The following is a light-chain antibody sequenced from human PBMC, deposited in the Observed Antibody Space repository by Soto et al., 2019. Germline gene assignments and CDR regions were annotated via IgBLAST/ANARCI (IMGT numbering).Light chain of an antibody. V-gene: IGKV3-11*01. J-gene: IGKJ4*01. CDR3: QRRGSWPAT. CDR2: DAS. CDR1: QSVSSY. Sequence: EIVLTQSPATLSLSPGERATLSCKASQSVSSYLAWYQQKPGQAPRLLIYDASNRATGIPARFRGSGSGTDFTLTISTLEPEDFAVYYCQRRGSWPATFGGGTKVEL.